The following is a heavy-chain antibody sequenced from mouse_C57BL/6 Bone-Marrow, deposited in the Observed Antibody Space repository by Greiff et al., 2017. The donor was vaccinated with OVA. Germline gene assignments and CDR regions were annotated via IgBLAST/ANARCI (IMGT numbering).Heavy chain of an antibody. D-gene: IGHD1-1*02. CDR1: GYAFSSSW. Sequence: QVQLQQSGPELVKPGASVKISCKASGYAFSSSWMNWVKQRPGKGLEWIGRIYPGDGDTNYNGKFKGKATLTADKSSSTAYMQLSSLTSEDSAVYLCARWGYGQLVDYWGQGTTLTVSS. V-gene: IGHV1-82*01. J-gene: IGHJ2*01. CDR3: ARWGYGQLVDY. CDR2: IYPGDGDT.